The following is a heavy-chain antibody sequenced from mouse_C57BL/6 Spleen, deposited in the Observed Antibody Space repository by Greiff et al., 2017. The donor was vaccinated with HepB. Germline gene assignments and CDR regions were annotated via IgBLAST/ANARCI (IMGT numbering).Heavy chain of an antibody. V-gene: IGHV1-82*01. CDR3: ARMLGTVSHFDY. Sequence: QVQLKQSGPELVKPGASVKISCKASGYAFSSSWMNWVKQRPGKGLEWIGRIYPGDGDTNYNGKFKGKATLTADKSSSTAYMQLSSLTSEDSAVYFCARMLGTVSHFDYWGQGTTLTVSS. J-gene: IGHJ2*01. CDR1: GYAFSSSW. D-gene: IGHD2-14*01. CDR2: IYPGDGDT.